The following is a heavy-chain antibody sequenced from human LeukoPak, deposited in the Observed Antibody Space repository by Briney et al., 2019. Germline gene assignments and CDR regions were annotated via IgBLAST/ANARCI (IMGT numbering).Heavy chain of an antibody. V-gene: IGHV1-69*13. CDR3: GKTTAGYSSGQKPAWPVDY. J-gene: IGHJ4*02. D-gene: IGHD5-18*01. Sequence: SVKVSCKASGGTFNNYAVNWVRQAPGQGLVWMGGIIPTLGTTYFAQKFQGRVTLTADGPTTSAYMELTSLRPEDTAVYYCGKTTAGYSSGQKPAWPVDYWGQGTLVTVSS. CDR2: IIPTLGTT. CDR1: GGTFNNYA.